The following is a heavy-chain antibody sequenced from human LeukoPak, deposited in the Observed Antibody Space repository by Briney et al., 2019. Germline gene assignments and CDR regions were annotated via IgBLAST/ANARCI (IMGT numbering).Heavy chain of an antibody. D-gene: IGHD6-6*01. CDR2: IRYDGSNK. Sequence: GGSLRLSCAASGFTFSSYGMYWVRRAPGKGLEWVAFIRYDGSNKYYADSVKGRFTISRDNAKNSLYLQMNSLRAEDTAVYYCAREIFSSSSEGFDYWGQGTLVTVSS. CDR1: GFTFSSYG. V-gene: IGHV3-30*02. J-gene: IGHJ4*02. CDR3: AREIFSSSSEGFDY.